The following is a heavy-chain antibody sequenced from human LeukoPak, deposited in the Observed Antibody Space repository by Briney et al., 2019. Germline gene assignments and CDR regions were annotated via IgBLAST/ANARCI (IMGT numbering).Heavy chain of an antibody. V-gene: IGHV3-74*01. J-gene: IGHJ4*02. Sequence: GGSLRLSCAASGFTFSNYAMNWVRQAPGKGLVWVSRIKSDGSSTTYADSVKGRFTISRGNSKNTLYLQMNSLRAEDTAVYYCARVSSYDKVDYWGQGTLVTVSS. CDR2: IKSDGSST. CDR1: GFTFSNYA. CDR3: ARVSSYDKVDY. D-gene: IGHD3-9*01.